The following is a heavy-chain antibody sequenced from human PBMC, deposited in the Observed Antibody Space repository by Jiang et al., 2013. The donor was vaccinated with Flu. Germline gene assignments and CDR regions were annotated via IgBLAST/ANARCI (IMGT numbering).Heavy chain of an antibody. CDR1: GYVFTAYD. CDR3: ARGDWSASALLDH. V-gene: IGHV1-2*04. CDR2: LNLGNGAT. Sequence: SGAEVKRPGASVKISCKTSGYVFTAYDMHWVRQAPGQGPEWMGRLNLGNGATYYAESFQGWVKLTSDASTTTAHMEITSLTSDDTAVYYCARGDWSASALLDHWGQGTLITVS. J-gene: IGHJ1*01. D-gene: IGHD3-9*01.